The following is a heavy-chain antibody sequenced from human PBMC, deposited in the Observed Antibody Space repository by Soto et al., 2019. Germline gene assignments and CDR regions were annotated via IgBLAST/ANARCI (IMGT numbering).Heavy chain of an antibody. CDR3: VALYYDIWTGFYGMDV. V-gene: IGHV3-23*01. D-gene: IGHD3-9*01. CDR2: ISGSGGST. J-gene: IGHJ6*02. Sequence: GGSLRLSCAASGFTFSSYAMSWVRQAPGKGLEWVSAISGSGGSTYYADSVKGRFTISRDNSKNTLYLQMSSLRAEETAVYYCVALYYDIWTGFYGMDVWGQGTTVTVSS. CDR1: GFTFSSYA.